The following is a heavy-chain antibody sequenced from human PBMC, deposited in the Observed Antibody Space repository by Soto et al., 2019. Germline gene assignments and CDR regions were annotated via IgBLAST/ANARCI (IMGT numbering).Heavy chain of an antibody. CDR2: IWYDGSKK. J-gene: IGHJ4*02. CDR1: GFTFNNYG. CDR3: ARVRGLGSDY. Sequence: GGSLRLSCAASGFTFNNYGMHWFRQAPGKGLEWVTIIWYDGSKKYYADSVKGRFTISRDNSKNTLYLQMNSLRDEDTAVYYCARVRGLGSDYWGQGTLVTVSS. D-gene: IGHD3-9*01. V-gene: IGHV3-33*01.